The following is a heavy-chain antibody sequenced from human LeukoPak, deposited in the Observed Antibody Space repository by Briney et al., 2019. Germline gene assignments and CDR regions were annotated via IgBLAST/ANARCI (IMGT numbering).Heavy chain of an antibody. J-gene: IGHJ5*02. D-gene: IGHD1-7*01. CDR1: GGSISSSGYY. V-gene: IGHV4-39*02. CDR2: IYYSGTT. Sequence: SETLSLTCAVSGGSISSSGYYWGWIRQPPGKGLEWIGTIYYSGTTYYNPSLKSRVTISVDTSKNHFSLKLSSVTAADTAVYYCARGPNNDNWNYGFNWFDPWGQGTLVTVSS. CDR3: ARGPNNDNWNYGFNWFDP.